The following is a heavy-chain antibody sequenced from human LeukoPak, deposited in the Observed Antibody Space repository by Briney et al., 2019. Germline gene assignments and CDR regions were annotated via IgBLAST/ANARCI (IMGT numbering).Heavy chain of an antibody. CDR1: GGSISSTNYY. J-gene: IGHJ5*02. D-gene: IGHD6-19*01. Sequence: SETLSLTCTVSGGSISSTNYYWGWIRQPPGKGLEWIGSIYHSGSTYYNPSLKSRVTISVDTSKNQFSLKLSSVTAADTAVYYCATLPRGGWSSNNWFDPWGQGTLVTVSS. CDR2: IYHSGST. CDR3: ATLPRGGWSSNNWFDP. V-gene: IGHV4-39*07.